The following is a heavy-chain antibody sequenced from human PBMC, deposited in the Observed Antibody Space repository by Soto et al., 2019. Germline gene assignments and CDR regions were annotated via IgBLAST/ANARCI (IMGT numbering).Heavy chain of an antibody. CDR1: GLTFSSYW. Sequence: VQLVEYGGGLAQPGGSLRLSCAASGLTFSSYWMTWVRQAQGKGLEWVANIKQDGSEKYYVNSVKGRFNISRDNAKNSLYLQVNNLRGEGTAVYYCARGEAIGDDPWGHGTLVTVSS. D-gene: IGHD3-10*01. CDR3: ARGEAIGDDP. J-gene: IGHJ5*02. V-gene: IGHV3-7*01. CDR2: IKQDGSEK.